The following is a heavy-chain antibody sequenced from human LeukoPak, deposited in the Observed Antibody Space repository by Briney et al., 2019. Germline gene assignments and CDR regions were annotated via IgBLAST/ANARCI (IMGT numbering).Heavy chain of an antibody. CDR2: IYSSGAT. Sequence: PSETLSLTCTVSGGSLNVYYWSWIRQPAGKGLEWIGRIYSSGATTYNPSLRTRVTMSLDTSKNQFSLKLSSVTAADTAVYYCARDLLAVAGVDYWGQGTLVTVSS. D-gene: IGHD6-19*01. CDR3: ARDLLAVAGVDY. V-gene: IGHV4-4*07. CDR1: GGSLNVYY. J-gene: IGHJ4*02.